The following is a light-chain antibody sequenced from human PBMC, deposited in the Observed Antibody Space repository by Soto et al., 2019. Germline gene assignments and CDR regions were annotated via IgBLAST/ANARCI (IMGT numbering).Light chain of an antibody. CDR2: DVI. CDR1: SSDVGGYNH. CDR3: SSYTVSRTYV. J-gene: IGLJ1*01. V-gene: IGLV2-11*01. Sequence: QSALTQPRSVSGSPGQSVTISCTGTSSDVGGYNHVSWYQQHPGKAPKVIIYDVINRPSGVPDRFSGSKSGNTASLTISGLQGEDEADYYCSSYTVSRTYVFGTGTKVTVL.